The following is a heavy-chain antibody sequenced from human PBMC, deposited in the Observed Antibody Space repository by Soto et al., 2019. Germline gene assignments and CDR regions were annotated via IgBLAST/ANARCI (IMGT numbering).Heavy chain of an antibody. V-gene: IGHV1-18*01. D-gene: IGHD1-26*01. CDR3: ARDRKGYSGSYYRYYYYGMDV. Sequence: QVQLVQSGAEVKKPGASVKVSCKASGYTFTSYGISWVRQAPGQGLEWMGWISAYNGNTNYAQKLQGRVTMTTDTSTSTAYMELRRLRSDDTAVYYCARDRKGYSGSYYRYYYYGMDVWGQGTTVTVSS. CDR1: GYTFTSYG. J-gene: IGHJ6*02. CDR2: ISAYNGNT.